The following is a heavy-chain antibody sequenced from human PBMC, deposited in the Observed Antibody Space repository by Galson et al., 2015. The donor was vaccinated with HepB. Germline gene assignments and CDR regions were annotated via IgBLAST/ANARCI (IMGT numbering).Heavy chain of an antibody. Sequence: SVKVSCKVSGYTLTELSMHWVRQAPGKGLEWMGGFDPEDGETIYAQKFQGRVTMTEDTSTDTAYMELSSLRSEDTAVYYCATLLQSHDYGDSGDAFDIWGQGTMVTVSS. V-gene: IGHV1-24*01. J-gene: IGHJ3*02. CDR3: ATLLQSHDYGDSGDAFDI. D-gene: IGHD4-17*01. CDR2: FDPEDGET. CDR1: GYTLTELS.